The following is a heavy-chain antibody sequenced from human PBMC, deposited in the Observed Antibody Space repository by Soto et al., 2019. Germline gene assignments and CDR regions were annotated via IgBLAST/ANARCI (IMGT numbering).Heavy chain of an antibody. CDR3: TRDFTWSEVY. D-gene: IGHD3-3*01. J-gene: IGHJ4*02. CDR2: ISASSSSI. CDR1: GFTYSNYA. V-gene: IGHV3-48*02. Sequence: ASETLSLTCTVSGFTYSNYAMNWVRQAPEKGLEWVAYISASSSSIYYADSVKGRFTISRDNAKNSLYLQMNSLRDEDTAVYYCTRDFTWSEVYWGQGVQVTVSS.